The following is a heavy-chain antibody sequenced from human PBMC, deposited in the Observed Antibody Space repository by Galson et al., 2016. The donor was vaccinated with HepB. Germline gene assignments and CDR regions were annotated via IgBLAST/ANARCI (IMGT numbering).Heavy chain of an antibody. J-gene: IGHJ6*04. V-gene: IGHV3-13*01. D-gene: IGHD2-2*01. CDR3: ARGKSLWTMPWNYGLDV. CDR1: GFIFSTHD. CDR2: IETAGDT. Sequence: SLRLSCAASGFIFSTHDMHWVRQVTGKGLEWVSGIETAGDTYYADSVKGRFTISRENGKNSVYLQMSSLSAGDTAVYYCARGKSLWTMPWNYGLDVWGKGTTVTVSS.